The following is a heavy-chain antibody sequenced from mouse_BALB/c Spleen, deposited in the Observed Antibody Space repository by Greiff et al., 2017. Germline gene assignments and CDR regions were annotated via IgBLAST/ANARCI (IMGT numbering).Heavy chain of an antibody. CDR1: GYTFTDYA. CDR2: ISTYYGDA. J-gene: IGHJ4*01. Sequence: VQLQQSGAELVRPGVSVKISCKGSGYTFTDYAMHWVKQSHAKSLEWIGVISTYYGDASYNQKFKGKATMTVDKSSSTAYMELARLTSEDSAIYYCARNRAMDYWGQGTSVTVSS. V-gene: IGHV1S137*01. CDR3: ARNRAMDY.